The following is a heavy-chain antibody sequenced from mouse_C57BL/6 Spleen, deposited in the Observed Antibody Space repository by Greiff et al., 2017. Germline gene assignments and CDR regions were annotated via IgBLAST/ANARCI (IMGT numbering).Heavy chain of an antibody. J-gene: IGHJ3*01. Sequence: QVQLQQPGAELVMPGASVKLSCKASGYTFTSYWMHWVKQRPGQGLEWIGEIDPSDSYTNYNQKFKGKSTLTVDKSSSTAYMQLSSLTSEDSAVYYCARSSIGFAYWGQGTLVTVSA. CDR3: ARSSIGFAY. V-gene: IGHV1-69*01. CDR1: GYTFTSYW. CDR2: IDPSDSYT. D-gene: IGHD2-10*02.